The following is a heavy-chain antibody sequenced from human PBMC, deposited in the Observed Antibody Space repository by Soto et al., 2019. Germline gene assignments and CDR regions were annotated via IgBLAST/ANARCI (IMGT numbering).Heavy chain of an antibody. J-gene: IGHJ6*02. CDR1: GFTVSSNY. D-gene: IGHD2-2*01. V-gene: IGHV3-30*18. CDR2: ISYDGSNK. CDR3: AKGPAIVLVPAAMNYYYGMDV. Sequence: PGGSLRLSCAASGFTVSSNYMSWVRQAPGKGLERVAVISYDGSNKYYADTVKGRFTISRDNSKNTLYLQMNSLRAEDTAVYYCAKGPAIVLVPAAMNYYYGMDVWGQGTTVTVSS.